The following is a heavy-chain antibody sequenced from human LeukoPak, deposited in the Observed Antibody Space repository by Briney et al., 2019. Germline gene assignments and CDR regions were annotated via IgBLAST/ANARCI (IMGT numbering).Heavy chain of an antibody. V-gene: IGHV4-30-2*05. Sequence: TSQTLSLTCAVSGGSISSGGYSWSWIRQPPGKGLEWIGCIYYSGSTYYNPSLKSRVTISVDTSKNQFSLKLSSVTAADTAVYYCARLIITRHYDFWSGYYFDYWGQGTLVTVSS. D-gene: IGHD3-3*01. J-gene: IGHJ4*02. CDR3: ARLIITRHYDFWSGYYFDY. CDR1: GGSISSGGYS. CDR2: IYYSGST.